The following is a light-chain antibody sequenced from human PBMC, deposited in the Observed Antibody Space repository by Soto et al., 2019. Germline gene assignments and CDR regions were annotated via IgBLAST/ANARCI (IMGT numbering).Light chain of an antibody. CDR3: QSYDGSLSGVL. CDR2: ANN. CDR1: SSNIGAGYD. Sequence: QSVLTQPPSVSGAPGQRVTISCTRSSSNIGAGYDVHWYQQLPGTAPKLLIYANNNRPSGVPDRFSGSKSGTSASLAITGLQAEDGADYYCQSYDGSLSGVLFGGGTKLTVL. V-gene: IGLV1-40*01. J-gene: IGLJ2*01.